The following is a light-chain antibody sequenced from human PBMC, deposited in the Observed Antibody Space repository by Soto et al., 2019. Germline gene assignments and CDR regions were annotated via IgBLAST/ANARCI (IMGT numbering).Light chain of an antibody. CDR3: QQSHSTPRT. V-gene: IGKV1-39*01. CDR1: QSISSN. J-gene: IGKJ1*01. CDR2: AAS. Sequence: DIQMTQSPSSLSASVGDRVTITCRASQSISSNLNWYQQKPGRAPDLLIYAASSLHSGVPSRFSGSASGTDFALTISSLQPEDSATYYCQQSHSTPRTFGQGTKV.